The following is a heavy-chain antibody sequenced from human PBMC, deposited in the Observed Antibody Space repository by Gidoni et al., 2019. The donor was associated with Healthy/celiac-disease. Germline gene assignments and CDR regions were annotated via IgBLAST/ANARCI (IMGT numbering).Heavy chain of an antibody. CDR1: GFSLSTSGMC. CDR3: ARTEFVVGYWYFDL. V-gene: IGHV2-70*15. J-gene: IGHJ2*01. CDR2: IDWDDDK. D-gene: IGHD2-21*01. Sequence: QVTLRESGPALVKPTQTLTLTCTFSGFSLSTSGMCVSWIRQPPGKALEWLARIDWDDDKYYSTSLKTRLTISKDTSKNQVVLTMTNMDPVDTATYYCARTEFVVGYWYFDLWGRGTLVTVSS.